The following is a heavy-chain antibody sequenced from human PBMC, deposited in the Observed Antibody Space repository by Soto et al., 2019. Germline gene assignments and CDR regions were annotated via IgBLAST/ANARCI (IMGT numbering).Heavy chain of an antibody. J-gene: IGHJ6*03. CDR3: ARRVVVPAATVEDYYMDV. D-gene: IGHD2-2*01. V-gene: IGHV5-51*01. Sequence: PGESMKISCKGSGYSFTSYWSGWVRQMPGKGLEWMGIIYPGDSDTRYSPSFQGQVTISADKSISTAYLQWSSLKASDTAMYYCARRVVVPAATVEDYYMDVWGKGTTVTVSS. CDR1: GYSFTSYW. CDR2: IYPGDSDT.